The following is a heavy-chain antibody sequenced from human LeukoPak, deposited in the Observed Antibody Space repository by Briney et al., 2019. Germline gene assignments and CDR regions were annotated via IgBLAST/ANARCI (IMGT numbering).Heavy chain of an antibody. V-gene: IGHV3-7*05. D-gene: IGHD5-18*01. CDR1: GFTISRNW. CDR2: IKEDGSEQ. J-gene: IGHJ4*02. CDR3: ATYQGYNYGPFDY. Sequence: GGSLRLSCAASGFTISRNWMSWVRRAPGKGPEWVANIKEDGSEQYYVDSVKGRFTISRDNAKNSLHLQMNSLRAEDTAVYYCATYQGYNYGPFDYWGQGTLVTVSS.